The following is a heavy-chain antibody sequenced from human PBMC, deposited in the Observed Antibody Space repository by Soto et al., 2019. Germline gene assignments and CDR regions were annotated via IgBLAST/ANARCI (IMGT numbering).Heavy chain of an antibody. CDR1: GCTFSSYA. Sequence: PGGSLRLSCAASGCTFSSYAMSWVRQAPGKGLEWVSAISGSGGSTYYADSVKGRFTISRDNSKNTLYLQMNSLRAEDTAVYYCAKDLKRKTYSSSSRYYYYGMDVWGQGTTVTVSS. J-gene: IGHJ6*02. CDR3: AKDLKRKTYSSSSRYYYYGMDV. D-gene: IGHD6-6*01. V-gene: IGHV3-23*01. CDR2: ISGSGGST.